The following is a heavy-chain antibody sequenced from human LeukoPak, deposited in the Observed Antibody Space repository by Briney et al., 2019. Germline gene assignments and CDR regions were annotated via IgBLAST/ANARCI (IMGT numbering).Heavy chain of an antibody. D-gene: IGHD6-13*01. Sequence: GASVKVSCKASGGTFSSYAISWVRQAPGQGLEWMGGIIPIFGTANYAQKFQGRVTITADESASTAYMELSSLRSEDTAVYYCARGYSSSWTPFDYWGQGTLVTVSS. J-gene: IGHJ4*02. CDR1: GGTFSSYA. CDR2: IIPIFGTA. V-gene: IGHV1-69*13. CDR3: ARGYSSSWTPFDY.